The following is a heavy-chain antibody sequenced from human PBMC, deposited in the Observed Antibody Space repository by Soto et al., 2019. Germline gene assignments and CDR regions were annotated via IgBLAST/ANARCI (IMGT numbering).Heavy chain of an antibody. CDR2: FSYTGST. D-gene: IGHD1-7*01. CDR3: ARYITQKNWDYVGYFDS. J-gene: IGHJ4*02. Sequence: SETLSLTCTVSGGSIRNHHWSWIRQPPGKGLEWIGYFSYTGSTNYNPSLKSRVTISADTSKNQFSVKLSSVTAADTAIYYCARYITQKNWDYVGYFDSWGQGTLVTVSS. CDR1: GGSIRNHH. V-gene: IGHV4-59*08.